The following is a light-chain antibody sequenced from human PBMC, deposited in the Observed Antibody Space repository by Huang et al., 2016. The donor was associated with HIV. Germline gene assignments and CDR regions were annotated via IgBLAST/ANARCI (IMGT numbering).Light chain of an antibody. J-gene: IGKJ3*01. V-gene: IGKV3-20*01. Sequence: DIVLTQSPGTLSLSPGERATLSCRASQRVSSSYLGWYQQKPGQAPRLLIYGASSRASGIPDRCSGSGSGTDFTLTISRLEPEDVAVYYCQHYGSSPFTFGPGTKVDIK. CDR1: QRVSSSY. CDR3: QHYGSSPFT. CDR2: GAS.